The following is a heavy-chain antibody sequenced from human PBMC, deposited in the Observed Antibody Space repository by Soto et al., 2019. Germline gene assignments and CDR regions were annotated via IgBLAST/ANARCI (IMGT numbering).Heavy chain of an antibody. D-gene: IGHD3-22*01. CDR1: GGSISSYY. J-gene: IGHJ4*02. CDR3: AKAPQDYYDSSGYYYDFYFDY. V-gene: IGHV4-59*12. CDR2: IYYSGST. Sequence: PSETLSLTCTVSGGSISSYYWSWIRQPPGKGLEWIGYIYYSGSTNYNPSLKSRVTISVDTSKNTLYLQMNSLRAEDTAVYYCAKAPQDYYDSSGYYYDFYFDYWGQGTLVTVSS.